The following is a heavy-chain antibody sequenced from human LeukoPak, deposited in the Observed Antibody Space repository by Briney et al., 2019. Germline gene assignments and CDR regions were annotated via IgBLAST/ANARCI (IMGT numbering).Heavy chain of an antibody. Sequence: GGSLRLSCAASGFTFSSFAVSWVRQAPGKGLERVSSISGDGDRTYYADSVKGRFTISRDKSKSTLYLQMNSVRAEDTAVYYCAKEGVAVTNRGAYFDYWGQGTLVSVSS. CDR2: ISGDGDRT. CDR3: AKEGVAVTNRGAYFDY. J-gene: IGHJ4*02. V-gene: IGHV3-23*01. D-gene: IGHD4-17*01. CDR1: GFTFSSFA.